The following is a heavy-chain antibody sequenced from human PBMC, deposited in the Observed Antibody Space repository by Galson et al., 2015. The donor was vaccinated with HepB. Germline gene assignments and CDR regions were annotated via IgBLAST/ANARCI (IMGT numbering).Heavy chain of an antibody. J-gene: IGHJ6*02. V-gene: IGHV5-10-1*01. CDR2: INPSDSYT. Sequence: QSGAEVKKPGESLRISCQGSGYTFTNYWISWVRQKPGKGLEWMLNINPSDSYTNYNPFFQGHVAISADKSINTAYLQWSSLQASDTAMYYCVATPQGYGMDVWGHGTTVTVSS. CDR3: VATPQGYGMDV. CDR1: GYTFTNYW.